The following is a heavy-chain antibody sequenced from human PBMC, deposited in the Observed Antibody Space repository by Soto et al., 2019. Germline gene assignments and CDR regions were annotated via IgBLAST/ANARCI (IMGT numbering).Heavy chain of an antibody. CDR1: GYSFTSYW. CDR2: IDPSDSYT. J-gene: IGHJ6*02. CDR3: ASTVPAAINYYYYGMDV. Sequence: GESLKISCKGSGYSFTSYWISWVRQMLGKGLEWMGRIDPSDSYTNYSPSFQGHVTISADKSISTAYLQWSSLKASDTAMYYCASTVPAAINYYYYGMDVWGQGTTVTVSS. D-gene: IGHD2-2*01. V-gene: IGHV5-10-1*01.